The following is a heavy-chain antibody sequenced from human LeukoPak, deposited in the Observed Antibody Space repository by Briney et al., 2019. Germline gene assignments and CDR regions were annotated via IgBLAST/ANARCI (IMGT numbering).Heavy chain of an antibody. D-gene: IGHD1-26*01. V-gene: IGHV3-30-3*01. CDR1: GFTFSSYA. CDR2: ISYDGSNK. J-gene: IGHJ4*02. Sequence: GRSLRLSCAASGFTFSSYAMHWVRQAPGKGLEWVAVISYDGSNKYYADSVKGRFTISRDNSKNTLYLQMNSLRAGDTAVYYCARQKVGAADRLDYWGQGTLVTVSS. CDR3: ARQKVGAADRLDY.